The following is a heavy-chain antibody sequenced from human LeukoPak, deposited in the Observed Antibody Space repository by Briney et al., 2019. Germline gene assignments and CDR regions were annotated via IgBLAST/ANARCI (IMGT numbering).Heavy chain of an antibody. D-gene: IGHD2-15*01. V-gene: IGHV1-24*01. Sequence: ASVKDSCKASEYTLAYYCRHCLRPPPGKGLEWMGGFDPEDGETIYAQQFQGRVTMTEDTSPDTAYMELRSLRSEDTAVYFCATVVVGLRGLDYWGQGTLVTVSS. CDR3: ATVVVGLRGLDY. CDR1: EYTLAYYC. CDR2: FDPEDGET. J-gene: IGHJ4*02.